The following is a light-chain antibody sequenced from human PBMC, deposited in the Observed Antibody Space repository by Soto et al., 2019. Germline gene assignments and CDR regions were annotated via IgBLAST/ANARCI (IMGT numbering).Light chain of an antibody. J-gene: IGLJ1*01. CDR1: SSDVVGYNY. CDR3: SSYTISRTLLYV. Sequence: QSAMTQPASVSGSPGQSITISCTGTSSDVVGYNYVSWYQQHPGKAPNLMIYDVSNRPSGVSNRFSGSKSGNTASLTIAGLQVEDESEYYCSSYTISRTLLYVFRPGTKLTVL. CDR2: DVS. V-gene: IGLV2-14*01.